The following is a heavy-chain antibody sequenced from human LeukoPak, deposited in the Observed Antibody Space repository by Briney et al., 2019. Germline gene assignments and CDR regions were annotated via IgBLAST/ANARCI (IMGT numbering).Heavy chain of an antibody. CDR2: INHSGST. J-gene: IGHJ4*02. V-gene: IGHV4-34*01. CDR3: ARAGIAARSFDY. D-gene: IGHD6-6*01. Sequence: SETLSLTCTVSGGSISGYYWSWIRQPPGKGLEWIGEINHSGSTNYNPSLKSRVTISVDTSKNQFSLKLSSVTAADTAVYYCARAGIAARSFDYWGQGTLVTVSS. CDR1: GGSISGYY.